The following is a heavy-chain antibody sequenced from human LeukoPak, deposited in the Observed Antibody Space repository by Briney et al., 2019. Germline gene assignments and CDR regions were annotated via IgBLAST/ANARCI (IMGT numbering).Heavy chain of an antibody. Sequence: PSETLSLTCSVSSTSISSLYWSWIRQPPGKGLEWIGYIYYTGSTNYNPSLKSPVTIFVDTSKNQFSLRLSSVTAADTAVYYCARHRAYSSSSPFDYWGQGTLVTVSS. CDR1: STSISSLY. V-gene: IGHV4-59*08. CDR2: IYYTGST. CDR3: ARHRAYSSSSPFDY. D-gene: IGHD6-6*01. J-gene: IGHJ4*02.